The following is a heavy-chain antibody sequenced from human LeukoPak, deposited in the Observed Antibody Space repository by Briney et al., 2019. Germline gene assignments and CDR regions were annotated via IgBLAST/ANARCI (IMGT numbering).Heavy chain of an antibody. CDR2: IHTSGST. J-gene: IGHJ4*02. Sequence: TSETLSLTCTVSHGSISGAHWSWIRQPAGKGLEWIGRIHTSGSTNYNPSLGSRLTMSADTSKNQFSLKLSSVTAADTAVYYCAGIDGYSSSLNWGQGTLVTVSS. CDR1: HGSISGAH. D-gene: IGHD6-13*01. CDR3: AGIDGYSSSLN. V-gene: IGHV4-4*07.